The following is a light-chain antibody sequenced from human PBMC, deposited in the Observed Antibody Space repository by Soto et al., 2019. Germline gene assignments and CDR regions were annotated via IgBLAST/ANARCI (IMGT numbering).Light chain of an antibody. Sequence: PGERVTLSCRASQRVSSSYLTWYQQKPGQAPRLLIYGASTRATSIPARFSGSGSGTDFTLTISSLEPEDFAVYYCQHRGDWPALTFGGGTKVEIK. J-gene: IGKJ4*01. CDR2: GAS. V-gene: IGKV3D-20*02. CDR1: QRVSSSY. CDR3: QHRGDWPALT.